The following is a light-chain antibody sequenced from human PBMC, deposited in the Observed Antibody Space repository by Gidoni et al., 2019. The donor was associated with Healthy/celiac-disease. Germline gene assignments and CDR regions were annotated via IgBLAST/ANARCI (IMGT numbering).Light chain of an antibody. Sequence: QSALTQPASMSGSPGQSITISCTGTSSDVGGYNYVSWYQQHPGKAPKLMIYEVSTRPSGVSNRFSGSKSGNTASLTISGLQAEDEADYYCSSYTSSSTLYAFGTGTKVTVL. CDR1: SSDVGGYNY. J-gene: IGLJ1*01. CDR2: EVS. V-gene: IGLV2-14*01. CDR3: SSYTSSSTLYA.